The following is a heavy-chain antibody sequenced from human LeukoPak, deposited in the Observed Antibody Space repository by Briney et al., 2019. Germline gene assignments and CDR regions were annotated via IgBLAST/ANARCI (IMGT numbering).Heavy chain of an antibody. CDR3: AREMPKWLMSTIHFDY. D-gene: IGHD3-22*01. J-gene: IGHJ4*02. V-gene: IGHV1-18*01. CDR2: ISVYNGNT. Sequence: GPSVKVSCKASGYTFTRYGISWVRQAPGQGLEWKGWISVYNGNTNYAQKLQGRVTMTTDTSTSTAYMELRTLRADDTAVYYCAREMPKWLMSTIHFDYWGRGSLVTVSS. CDR1: GYTFTRYG.